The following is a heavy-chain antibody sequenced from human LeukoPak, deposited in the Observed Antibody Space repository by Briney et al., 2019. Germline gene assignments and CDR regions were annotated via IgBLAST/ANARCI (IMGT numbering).Heavy chain of an antibody. D-gene: IGHD3-9*01. CDR3: ARCPNYDILTGYYPPRDYYYYYMDV. CDR1: GYSISSGYY. CDR2: IYHSGST. Sequence: PSETLSLTCAVSGYSISSGYYWGWIRQPPGKGLEWLGSIYHSGSTYYNPSLKSRVTISVDTSKNQYSLELSSVTAADTAVYYCARCPNYDILTGYYPPRDYYYYYMDVWGKGTTVTVSS. J-gene: IGHJ6*03. V-gene: IGHV4-38-2*01.